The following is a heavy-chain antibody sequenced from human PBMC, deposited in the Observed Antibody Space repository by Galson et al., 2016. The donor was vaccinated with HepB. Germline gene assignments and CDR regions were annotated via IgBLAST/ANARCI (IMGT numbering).Heavy chain of an antibody. CDR1: GVSISSYDW. D-gene: IGHD4-17*01. CDR2: IYHGGRT. CDR3: ARDRTTRGFDP. Sequence: SETLSLTCAVSGVSISSYDWWNWVRQAPGKGLEWIGEIYHGGRTIYNPSLKSRVTISLDTSKNQFSLKLSSVTAADTAMYYCARDRTTRGFDPWGQGTLVTVSS. J-gene: IGHJ5*02. V-gene: IGHV4-4*02.